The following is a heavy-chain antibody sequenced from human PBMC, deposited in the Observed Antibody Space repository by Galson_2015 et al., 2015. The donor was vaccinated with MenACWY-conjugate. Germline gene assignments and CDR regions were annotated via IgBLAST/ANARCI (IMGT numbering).Heavy chain of an antibody. D-gene: IGHD4-17*01. Sequence: ETLSLTCTVSGGSISSYYWSWIRQPPGKGLEWIGYIYYSGSTNYNPSLKSRVTISVDTSKNQFSLKLSSVTAADTAVYYCARDLDYGDYVHYFDYWGQGTLVTVSS. V-gene: IGHV4-59*01. J-gene: IGHJ4*02. CDR2: IYYSGST. CDR3: ARDLDYGDYVHYFDY. CDR1: GGSISSYY.